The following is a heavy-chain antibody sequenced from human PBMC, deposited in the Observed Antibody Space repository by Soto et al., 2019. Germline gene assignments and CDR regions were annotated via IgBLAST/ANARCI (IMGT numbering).Heavy chain of an antibody. CDR1: GGTFSSYA. V-gene: IGHV1-69*06. D-gene: IGHD6-13*01. Sequence: SVKFSCTSSGGTFSSYAISWVRQAPGQGLEWMGGIIPIFGTANYAQKFQGRVTITADKSTSTAYMELSSLRSEDTAVYYCARDPIISCRITSCLGIAEAGLDEWGQGRLVTVS. J-gene: IGHJ4*02. CDR3: ARDPIISCRITSCLGIAEAGLDE. CDR2: IIPIFGTA.